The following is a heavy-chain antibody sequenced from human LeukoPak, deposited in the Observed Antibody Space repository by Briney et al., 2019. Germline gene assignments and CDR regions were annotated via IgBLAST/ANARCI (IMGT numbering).Heavy chain of an antibody. CDR1: GFTVSSNY. CDR3: ARDIDLIVGATRDYGMDV. D-gene: IGHD1-26*01. Sequence: PGGSLRLSCEASGFTVSSNYMTWVRQAPGKGLEWVSVIYSGGSTYYADSVKGRFTISRDNSKNTLSLQMNSLRAEDTAVYYCARDIDLIVGATRDYGMDVWGQGTTVTVSS. CDR2: IYSGGST. V-gene: IGHV3-53*01. J-gene: IGHJ6*02.